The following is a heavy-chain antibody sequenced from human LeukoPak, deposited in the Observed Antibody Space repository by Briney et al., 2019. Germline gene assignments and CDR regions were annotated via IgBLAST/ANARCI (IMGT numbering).Heavy chain of an antibody. CDR3: ARHSQYSSGYDNWFDP. CDR1: GFTFSNYG. Sequence: PGRSLRLSCAASGFTFSNYGMHWVRQAPGKGLEWVALIWYDGSNKYYADSVKGRFTISRDNSKNTLYLQMNSLRAEDTAVYYCARHSQYSSGYDNWFDPWGQGTLVTVSS. V-gene: IGHV3-33*01. D-gene: IGHD3-22*01. CDR2: IWYDGSNK. J-gene: IGHJ5*02.